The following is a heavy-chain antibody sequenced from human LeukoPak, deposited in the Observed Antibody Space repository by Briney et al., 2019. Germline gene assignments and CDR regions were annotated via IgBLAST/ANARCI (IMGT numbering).Heavy chain of an antibody. D-gene: IGHD2-15*01. V-gene: IGHV3-74*01. CDR3: VRESCSGGSCTYDPFDI. CDR1: GFTFSSYW. Sequence: GGSLRLSCAASGFTFSSYWMHWVRQAPGKGLVWVSRINSDGSSTSYADSVKGRFTISRDNAKNTPYLQMNSLRFEDTAVYFCVRESCSGGSCTYDPFDIWGHGTMVTVST. J-gene: IGHJ3*02. CDR2: INSDGSST.